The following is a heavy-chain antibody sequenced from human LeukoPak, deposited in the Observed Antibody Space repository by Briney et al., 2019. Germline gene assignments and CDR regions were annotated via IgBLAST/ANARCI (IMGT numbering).Heavy chain of an antibody. Sequence: GSLRLSCVGSGFTVSDYWTSWVRQAQGRGLEWVANIKQDGSEKDYVDALKGRFTISRDNAKNSLYLQMNSLRAEDTAVYYCARWLELMRNFDWWGQGTLVTVSS. CDR1: GFTVSDYW. V-gene: IGHV3-7*01. CDR2: IKQDGSEK. J-gene: IGHJ4*02. CDR3: ARWLELMRNFDW. D-gene: IGHD5-24*01.